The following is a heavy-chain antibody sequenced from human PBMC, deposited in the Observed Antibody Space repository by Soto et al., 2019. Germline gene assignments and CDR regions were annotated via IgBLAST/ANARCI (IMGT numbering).Heavy chain of an antibody. J-gene: IGHJ6*02. Sequence: PSETLSLTCAVSSDSINSSHWWNWVRQPPGKGLEWIGQISHSGSTNYNPSLTSRVTISLDTSKKQVSLKLSSVSAADTAVYYCATGILVSYYDGMDVWGQGTTVTVSS. D-gene: IGHD2-15*01. V-gene: IGHV4-4*02. CDR2: ISHSGST. CDR3: ATGILVSYYDGMDV. CDR1: SDSINSSHW.